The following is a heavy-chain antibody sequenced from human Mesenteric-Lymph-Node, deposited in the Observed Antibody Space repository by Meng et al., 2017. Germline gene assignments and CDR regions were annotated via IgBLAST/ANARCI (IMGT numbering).Heavy chain of an antibody. J-gene: IGHJ4*02. CDR3: TTLYGDSIS. D-gene: IGHD4-17*01. V-gene: IGHV4-4*02. Sequence: GSGPGLVNPSGTLSLTCDVSGGSIRNDQWWSSVRQAPGKGLEWIGEIYHSGRTNYNPSVKSRVSMSVDKSQNHFSLRLSSVTAADTAVYYCTTLYGDSISWGQGTLVTVSS. CDR1: GGSIRNDQW. CDR2: IYHSGRT.